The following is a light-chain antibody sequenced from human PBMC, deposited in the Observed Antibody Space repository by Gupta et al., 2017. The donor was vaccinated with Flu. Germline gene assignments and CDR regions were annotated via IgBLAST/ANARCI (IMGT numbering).Light chain of an antibody. CDR3: QHDGSSPKT. Sequence: ACKSVSCSYLAWYQPPTRHVPRLVMYRSSIRATVIPDRFSGSGSLTDFTLPTSRLEPEDFAVYYCQHDGSSPKTLGEGTQVETK. CDR2: RSS. CDR1: KSVSCSY. J-gene: IGKJ1*01. V-gene: IGKV3-20*01.